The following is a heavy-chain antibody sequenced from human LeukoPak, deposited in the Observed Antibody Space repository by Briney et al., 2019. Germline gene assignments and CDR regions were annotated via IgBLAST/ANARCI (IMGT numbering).Heavy chain of an antibody. Sequence: GGSLRLSCAASGFTFSSYGMHWVRQAPGKGLEWVAVIWYDGSNKYYADSVKGRFTISRDNSKNTLYLQMNSLRAGDTAVYYCAKEAPPLGYCSSTSCRYMDDWGKGTTVTVSS. CDR2: IWYDGSNK. CDR3: AKEAPPLGYCSSTSCRYMDD. J-gene: IGHJ6*03. V-gene: IGHV3-33*06. D-gene: IGHD2-2*01. CDR1: GFTFSSYG.